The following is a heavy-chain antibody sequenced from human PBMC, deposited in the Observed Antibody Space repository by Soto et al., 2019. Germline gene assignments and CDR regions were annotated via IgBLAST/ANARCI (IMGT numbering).Heavy chain of an antibody. D-gene: IGHD6-6*01. CDR1: GFTFSSYA. Sequence: EVQLLESGGGLVQPGGSLRLSCAASGFTFSSYAMSWVRQAPGKGLEWVSAISGSGGSTYYADSVKGRFTIARDNSQNTLYQQMNSLRAEDTAVYYCAKARTGAKRLVELGYWGQGTLVTVSS. V-gene: IGHV3-23*01. J-gene: IGHJ4*02. CDR3: AKARTGAKRLVELGY. CDR2: ISGSGGST.